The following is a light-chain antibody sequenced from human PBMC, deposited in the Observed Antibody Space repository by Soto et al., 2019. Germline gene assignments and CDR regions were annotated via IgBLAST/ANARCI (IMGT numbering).Light chain of an antibody. CDR2: AAS. CDR1: QGISRS. V-gene: IGKV1-12*01. J-gene: IGKJ3*01. Sequence: DIQMTQSPSSVYAFVGDRVTITCRASQGISRSLAWYQQKSGEAPKLLIYAASLLQIGVPSRFSGSVSGTDGTLSMSKLQPASFGTHYGQQADSYPFAFGRGAKVEIK. CDR3: QQADSYPFA.